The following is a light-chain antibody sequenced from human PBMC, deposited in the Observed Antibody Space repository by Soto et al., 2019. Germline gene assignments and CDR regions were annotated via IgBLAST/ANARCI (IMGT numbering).Light chain of an antibody. CDR3: QQYNNWPRT. J-gene: IGKJ1*01. CDR2: GAS. CDR1: QSVSSK. Sequence: EKVMTQSPATLSVSPGERATLSCRASQSVSSKLAWYQQKPGKAPRLLIYGASTRATDIPARFSGSGSGTEFTLTISRLRSEDFAVYYCQQYNNWPRTFGQGTKVEIK. V-gene: IGKV3-15*01.